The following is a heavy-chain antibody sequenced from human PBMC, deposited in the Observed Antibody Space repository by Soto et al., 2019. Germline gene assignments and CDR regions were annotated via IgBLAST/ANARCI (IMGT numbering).Heavy chain of an antibody. CDR2: IYWDEDK. Sequence: QITLNESGPTVVKPAETLTLTCTFSGFSLTTSGVGVGCIRQSPGKAPEWLALIYWDEDKRYSAPLQIRLTITKDTSKHQVVLTMASVDPADTATYYCAHRILRTVFGLVTTTAIYFDFWGQGTPVVVSS. CDR1: GFSLTTSGVG. V-gene: IGHV2-5*02. CDR3: AHRILRTVFGLVTTTAIYFDF. D-gene: IGHD3-3*01. J-gene: IGHJ4*02.